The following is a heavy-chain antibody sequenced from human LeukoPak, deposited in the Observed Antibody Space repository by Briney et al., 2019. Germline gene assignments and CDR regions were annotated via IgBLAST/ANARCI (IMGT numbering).Heavy chain of an antibody. J-gene: IGHJ6*03. CDR3: AKGLGSYYTTDYYYYMDV. CDR1: GFTFSSFP. D-gene: IGHD3-10*01. Sequence: GGSLRLSCAASGFTFSSFPMNWVRQAPGMRLEWVSYISSSTSTIYYADSVKGRFTISRDNAKNSLYLQMNSLRAEDTAVYYCAKGLGSYYTTDYYYYMDVWGKGTTVTISS. CDR2: ISSSTSTI. V-gene: IGHV3-48*01.